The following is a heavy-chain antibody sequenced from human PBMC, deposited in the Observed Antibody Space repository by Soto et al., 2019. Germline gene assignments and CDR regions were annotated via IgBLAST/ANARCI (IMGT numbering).Heavy chain of an antibody. Sequence: PWGSLRLSCAASVFTFSSYAMHWFRQAPGKGLEWVAVISYDGSNKYYADSVKGRFTISRDNSKNTLYLQMNSLRAEDTAVYYCARDWYNWNDGSYYGMDVWGQGTTVTVSS. CDR2: ISYDGSNK. J-gene: IGHJ6*02. CDR1: VFTFSSYA. V-gene: IGHV3-30-3*01. CDR3: ARDWYNWNDGSYYGMDV. D-gene: IGHD1-20*01.